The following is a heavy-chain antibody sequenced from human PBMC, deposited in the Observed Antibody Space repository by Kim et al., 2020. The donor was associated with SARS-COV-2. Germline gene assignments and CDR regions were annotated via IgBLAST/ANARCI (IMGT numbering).Heavy chain of an antibody. CDR2: INHSGST. Sequence: SETLSLTCAVYGGSFSGYYWSWIRQPPGKGLEWIGEINHSGSTNYNPSLKSRVTISVDTSKNQFSLKLSSVTAADTAVYYCARPPRYYYGSGSYSNWFDPWGQGTLVTVSS. D-gene: IGHD3-10*01. CDR3: ARPPRYYYGSGSYSNWFDP. V-gene: IGHV4-34*01. CDR1: GGSFSGYY. J-gene: IGHJ5*02.